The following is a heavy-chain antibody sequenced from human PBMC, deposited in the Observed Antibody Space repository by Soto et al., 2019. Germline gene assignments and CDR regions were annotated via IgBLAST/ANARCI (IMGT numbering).Heavy chain of an antibody. CDR2: INPSGGST. V-gene: IGHV1-46*01. J-gene: IGHJ3*02. D-gene: IGHD5-12*01. CDR3: ARDQRLAMMSAFDI. Sequence: ASVKVSCKASGYTFTSYAMHWVQQAPGQRLEWMGWINPSGGSTSYAQKFQGRVTMTRDTSTSTVYMELSSLRSEDTAVYYCARDQRLAMMSAFDIWGQGTMVTVSS. CDR1: GYTFTSYA.